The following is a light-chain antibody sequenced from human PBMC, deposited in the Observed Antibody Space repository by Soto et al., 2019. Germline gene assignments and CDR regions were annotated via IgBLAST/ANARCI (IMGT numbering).Light chain of an antibody. V-gene: IGLV2-14*01. Sequence: QSALTLPASVSGSPGQSITISCTGTSSDVGGYNYVSWYQQHPGKAPKLMIYEVSNRPSGVSNRFSGSKSGNTASLTISGLQAEYAAHYYFSSYTSSSTRVFGGGTKLTVL. CDR3: SSYTSSSTRV. J-gene: IGLJ3*02. CDR1: SSDVGGYNY. CDR2: EVS.